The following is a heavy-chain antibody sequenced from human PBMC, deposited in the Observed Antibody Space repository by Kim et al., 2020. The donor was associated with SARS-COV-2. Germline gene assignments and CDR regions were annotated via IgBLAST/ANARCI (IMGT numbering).Heavy chain of an antibody. Sequence: GGSLRLSCAASGFTFSSYEMNWVRQAPGKGLEWVSYISSSGNTKFYADSVKGRFTISRDNSKNSLYLQMNSLRAEDTAVYYCAREERITIILVIITWACDIGGQGTRVTVSS. V-gene: IGHV3-48*03. D-gene: IGHD3-22*01. CDR3: AREERITIILVIITWACDI. CDR2: ISSSGNTK. CDR1: GFTFSSYE. J-gene: IGHJ3*02.